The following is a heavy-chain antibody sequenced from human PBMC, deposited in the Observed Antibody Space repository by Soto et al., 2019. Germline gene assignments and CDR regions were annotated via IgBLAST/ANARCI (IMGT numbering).Heavy chain of an antibody. D-gene: IGHD1-26*01. CDR2: LPEIGTNT. J-gene: IGHJ4*02. CDR1: GFTFSNYG. CDR3: AKKSGVGANWYFDY. Sequence: GGSLRLSGAAPGFTFSNYGISWVRQAPWKGLEWVSALPEIGTNTYYADSVKGRFTISRDNSKNTLFLQINNLRAGDTAVYYCAKKSGVGANWYFDYWGQGTLVTFSS. V-gene: IGHV3-23*01.